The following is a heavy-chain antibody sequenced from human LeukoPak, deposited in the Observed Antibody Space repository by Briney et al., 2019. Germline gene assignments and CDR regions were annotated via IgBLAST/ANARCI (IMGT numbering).Heavy chain of an antibody. J-gene: IGHJ4*02. V-gene: IGHV3-30*04. CDR1: GFTFSSYA. D-gene: IGHD4-17*01. CDR3: ARGARLRGHVFGY. CDR2: ISYDGSNK. Sequence: GGSLRLSCAASGFTFSSYAMHWVRQAPGKGLEWVAVISYDGSNKYYADSVKGRFTISRDNSKNTLYLQMNSLRAEDTAVYYCARGARLRGHVFGYWGQGTLVTVSS.